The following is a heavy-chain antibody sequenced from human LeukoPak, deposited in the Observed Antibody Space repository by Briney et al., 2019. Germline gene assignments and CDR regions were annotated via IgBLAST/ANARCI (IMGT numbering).Heavy chain of an antibody. CDR2: ISGSGGST. CDR3: ATAEGGGIAADGTARGVL. D-gene: IGHD6-13*01. J-gene: IGHJ4*02. V-gene: IGHV3-23*01. CDR1: GCTFSSYA. Sequence: GGSLRLSCAASGCTFSSYAMSWVRQAPGKGLEWVSAISGSGGSTYYADSVKGRFTISRDNSKNTLYLQMNSLRAEDTAVYYCATAEGGGIAADGTARGVLWGQGTLVTVSS.